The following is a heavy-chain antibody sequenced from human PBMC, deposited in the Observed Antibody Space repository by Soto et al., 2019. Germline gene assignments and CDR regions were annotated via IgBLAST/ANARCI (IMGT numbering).Heavy chain of an antibody. CDR1: GGSISSGDYY. D-gene: IGHD6-6*01. CDR2: IYYSGSI. V-gene: IGHV4-30-4*01. Sequence: SETLSLTCTVSGGSISSGDYYWSWIRQPPGKGLEWIGSIYYSGSIYYNPSLKSRVTISVDTSKNQFSLKLSSVTAADTAVYYCARERPDGARLDPWGQGTLVTVSS. J-gene: IGHJ5*02. CDR3: ARERPDGARLDP.